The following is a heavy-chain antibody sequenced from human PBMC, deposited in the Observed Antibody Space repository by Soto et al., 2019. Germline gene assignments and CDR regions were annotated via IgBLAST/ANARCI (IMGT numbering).Heavy chain of an antibody. V-gene: IGHV3-21*01. CDR2: ITSYSSYI. CDR1: GFTFSSYT. CDR3: ARARDKQWSPLAY. D-gene: IGHD6-19*01. Sequence: EVQLVESGGGLVKPGGSLRLSCAASGFTFSSYTMNWVRQAPGKGLEWVASITSYSSYINYADSVKGRFTISRDNAKNSLYLQMDSLTVEATAAYYCARARDKQWSPLAYWGQGTLVTVSS. J-gene: IGHJ4*02.